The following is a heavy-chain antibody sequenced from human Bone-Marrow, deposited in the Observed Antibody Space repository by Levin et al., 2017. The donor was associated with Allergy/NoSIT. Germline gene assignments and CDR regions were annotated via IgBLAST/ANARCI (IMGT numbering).Heavy chain of an antibody. J-gene: IGHJ6*03. CDR3: ARGGQTRATYYYYYYYMDV. V-gene: IGHV1-18*01. CDR2: ISAYNGNT. Sequence: ASVKVSCKASGYTFTSYGISWVRQAPGQGLEWMGWISAYNGNTNYAQKLQGRVTMTTDTSTSTAYMELRSLRSDDTAVYYCARGGQTRATYYYYYYYMDVWGKGTTVTVSS. CDR1: GYTFTSYG. D-gene: IGHD2-15*01.